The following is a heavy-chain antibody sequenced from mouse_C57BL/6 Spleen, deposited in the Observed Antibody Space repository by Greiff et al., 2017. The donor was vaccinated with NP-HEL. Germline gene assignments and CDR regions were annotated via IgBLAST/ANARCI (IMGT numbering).Heavy chain of an antibody. D-gene: IGHD1-1*01. Sequence: VQLQQSGPELVKPGASVKIPCTASGYTFTDYNMDWVKQSHGKSLEWIGVITPNTGGTIYNQKFQGKATLHVAKSSSTAYMELLSLISEDTAVYYYARSGYYGSSSYYAMDYWGQGTSGTGSS. CDR1: GYTFTDYN. J-gene: IGHJ4*01. CDR2: ITPNTGGT. V-gene: IGHV1-18*01. CDR3: ARSGYYGSSSYYAMDY.